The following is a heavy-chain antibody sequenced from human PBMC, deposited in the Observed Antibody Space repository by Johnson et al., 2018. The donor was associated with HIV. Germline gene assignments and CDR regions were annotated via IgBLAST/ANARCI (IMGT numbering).Heavy chain of an antibody. CDR2: IRHDGNNK. D-gene: IGHD6-19*01. V-gene: IGHV3-33*08. CDR1: GFRFDDYA. Sequence: QVQLVESGGGLVKPGSSLRLSCAASGFRFDDYAMHWVRQAPGKGLEWVAFIRHDGNNKYYADSVKGRFTVSRDPSKNTLYLQMNSLKTEDTAVYYCARDTRQWDAFDIWGQGTMVTVSS. J-gene: IGHJ3*02. CDR3: ARDTRQWDAFDI.